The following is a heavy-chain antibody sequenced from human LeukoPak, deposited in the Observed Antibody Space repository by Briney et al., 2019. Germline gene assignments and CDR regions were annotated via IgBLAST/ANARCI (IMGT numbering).Heavy chain of an antibody. CDR1: GYTFTSYG. J-gene: IGHJ6*03. Sequence: ASVKVSCKASGYTFTSYGISWVRQAPGQGLEWMGWISAYNGNTNYAQKPQGRVTMTTDTSTSTAYMELRSLRSDDTAVYYCARDRGLRDYYYYYMDVWGKGTTVTVSS. V-gene: IGHV1-18*01. CDR3: ARDRGLRDYYYYYMDV. CDR2: ISAYNGNT. D-gene: IGHD4-17*01.